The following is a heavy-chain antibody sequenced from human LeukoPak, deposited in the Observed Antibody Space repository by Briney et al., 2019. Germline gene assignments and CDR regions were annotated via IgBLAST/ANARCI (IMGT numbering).Heavy chain of an antibody. D-gene: IGHD3-3*01. CDR2: ISAYNGNT. CDR3: ARDRANVLRFLEWLLTFDY. V-gene: IGHV1-18*01. J-gene: IGHJ4*02. CDR1: GYTFTSYG. Sequence: VASVKVSCKASGYTFTSYGISWVQQAPGQGLEWMGWISAYNGNTNYAQKLQGRVTMTTDTSTSTAYMELRSLRSDDTAVYYCARDRANVLRFLEWLLTFDYWGQGTLVTVSS.